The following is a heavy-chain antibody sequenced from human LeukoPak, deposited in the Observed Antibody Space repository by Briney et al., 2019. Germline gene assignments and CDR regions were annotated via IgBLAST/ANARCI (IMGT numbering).Heavy chain of an antibody. CDR1: GGSISSGDYY. J-gene: IGHJ5*02. CDR2: IYTSGNT. V-gene: IGHV4-61*02. Sequence: SQTLSLTCTVSGGSISSGDYYWSWIRQPPGKGLEWIGFIYTSGNTNYNPSLKSRVTISLDTSKNQFSLKLSSVTAADTAMYYCARRYSNTWFRFDPWGQGTLVTVSS. CDR3: ARRYSNTWFRFDP. D-gene: IGHD6-13*01.